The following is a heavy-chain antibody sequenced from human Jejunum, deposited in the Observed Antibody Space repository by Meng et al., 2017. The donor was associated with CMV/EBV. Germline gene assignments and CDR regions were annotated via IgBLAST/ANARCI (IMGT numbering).Heavy chain of an antibody. J-gene: IGHJ5*02. V-gene: IGHV1-18*01. CDR2: ISVKNGEA. D-gene: IGHD6-19*01. CDR1: GYIFTNYD. Sequence: QVQRVQSGADAKKPGASMKVSCKASGYIFTNYDISWVRQAPGQGLEWMGWISVKNGEAKYPQNFQGRVTMTTDTTTNTAYMDLSRLTPDDTAVYYCARDYNSLAVADANWFDPWGQGTLVTVSS. CDR3: ARDYNSLAVADANWFDP.